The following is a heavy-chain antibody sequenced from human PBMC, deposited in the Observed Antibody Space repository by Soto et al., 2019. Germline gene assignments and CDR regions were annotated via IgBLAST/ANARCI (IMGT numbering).Heavy chain of an antibody. V-gene: IGHV4-39*01. CDR1: GASISRTGFH. CDR3: ARRGSGHTFDY. CDR2: IYEGETT. D-gene: IGHD3-10*01. Sequence: QLQLQESGPGLVKPSETLSLTCAVSGASISRTGFHWGWIRQPPGQGLEWIGSIYEGETTFYNSSLKSRVTISADTSKNHLSLKLSSVTAADTAVYYCARRGSGHTFDYWGQGTLVTVSS. J-gene: IGHJ4*02.